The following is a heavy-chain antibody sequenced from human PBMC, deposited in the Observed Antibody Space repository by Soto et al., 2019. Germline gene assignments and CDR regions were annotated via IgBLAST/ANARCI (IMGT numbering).Heavy chain of an antibody. V-gene: IGHV3-72*01. Sequence: EVQLVESGGGLVQPGGSLRISCAASGFTFSDQYMDWVRQAPGKGLEWVGRIRNKANSYTTEYAASVKGRFTISRDDSKNSLYLQLNSLQTEDTAVYYCARAGSGGWWRDYWGQGTLVTVSS. CDR3: ARAGSGGWWRDY. D-gene: IGHD6-19*01. CDR2: IRNKANSYTT. CDR1: GFTFSDQY. J-gene: IGHJ4*02.